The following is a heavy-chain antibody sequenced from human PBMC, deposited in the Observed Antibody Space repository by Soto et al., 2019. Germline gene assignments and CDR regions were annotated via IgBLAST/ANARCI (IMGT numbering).Heavy chain of an antibody. CDR2: IIPILGIA. V-gene: IGHV1-69*02. J-gene: IGHJ4*02. CDR1: GGTFSSYT. CDR3: ARAPETKWELHY. D-gene: IGHD1-26*01. Sequence: QVQLVQSGAEVKKPGSSVKVSCKASGGTFSSYTISWVRQAPGQGLEWMGRIIPILGIANYAQKFQGRVXIXAXXSTSTAYMELSSLRSEDTAVYYCARAPETKWELHYWGQGTLVTVSS.